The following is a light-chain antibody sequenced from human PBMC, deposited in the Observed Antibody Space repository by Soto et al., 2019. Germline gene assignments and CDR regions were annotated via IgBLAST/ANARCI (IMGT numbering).Light chain of an antibody. CDR2: EVS. CDR1: SSDVGSYNL. V-gene: IGLV2-23*02. J-gene: IGLJ1*01. CDR3: CSYAGSSTLYV. Sequence: LTQPASVSGSPGRSITISCTETSSDVGSYNLVSWYQQHPGKAPKLMIYEVSKRPSGVSNRFSGSKSGNTASLTVSGLQAEDEADYYCCSYAGSSTLYVFGTGTKVTVL.